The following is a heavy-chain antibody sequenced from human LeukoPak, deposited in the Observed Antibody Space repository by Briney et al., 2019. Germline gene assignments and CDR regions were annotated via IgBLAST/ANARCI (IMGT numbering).Heavy chain of an antibody. D-gene: IGHD2-8*01. CDR1: GYAFTSYG. J-gene: IGHJ3*02. V-gene: IGHV1-18*01. CDR3: ARVHYLGTNGVRHHDAFDI. CDR2: ISAYNGNT. Sequence: ASVKVSCKASGYAFTSYGISWVRQAPGQGLEWMGWISAYNGNTNYAQKLQGRVTMTTDTSTSTAYMELRSLRSDDTAVCYCARVHYLGTNGVRHHDAFDIWGQGTMVTVSS.